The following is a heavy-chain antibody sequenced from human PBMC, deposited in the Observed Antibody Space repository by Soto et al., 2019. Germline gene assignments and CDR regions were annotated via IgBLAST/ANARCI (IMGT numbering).Heavy chain of an antibody. CDR3: ASGCSSTSCFAN. Sequence: EVQLVESGGGLVQPGGSLRLSCAASGFTFSSYSMNWVRQAPGKGLEWVSYISSSSSTIYYADSVKGRFTISRDNAKNSLYLQMNSLRDEDTAVYYCASGCSSTSCFANWGQGTLVTVSS. CDR2: ISSSSSTI. J-gene: IGHJ4*02. CDR1: GFTFSSYS. D-gene: IGHD2-2*01. V-gene: IGHV3-48*02.